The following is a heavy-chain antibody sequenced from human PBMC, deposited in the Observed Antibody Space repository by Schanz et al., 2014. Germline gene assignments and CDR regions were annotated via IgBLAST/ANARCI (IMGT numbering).Heavy chain of an antibody. J-gene: IGHJ4*02. CDR3: AREEPADHNFDS. CDR2: IYRSGST. Sequence: QLQLQESGSGLVKPSQTLSLTCAVSGGSISSGGYSWNWIRQPPGKGLEWIGYIYRSGSTDYAPSLKSRVTISVDRSKNQFSLKLSSVTAADTAVYYCAREEPADHNFDSWGQGTLITVSS. CDR1: GGSISSGGYS. V-gene: IGHV4-30-2*01. D-gene: IGHD1-26*01.